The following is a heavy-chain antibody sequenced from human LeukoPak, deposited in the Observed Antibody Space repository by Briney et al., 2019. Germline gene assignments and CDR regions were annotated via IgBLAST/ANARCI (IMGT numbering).Heavy chain of an antibody. CDR1: GFTFSSYG. V-gene: IGHV3-23*01. CDR3: AKPGRSYSVGY. CDR2: ISADGGST. D-gene: IGHD2-15*01. J-gene: IGHJ4*02. Sequence: GGSLRLSCAASGFTFSSYGMSWVRQAPGKGLEWVSVISADGGSTYYADSVKGRFTISRDNSKNTLYLQMNSLRAEDTAVYYCAKPGRSYSVGYWGQGTLVTVSS.